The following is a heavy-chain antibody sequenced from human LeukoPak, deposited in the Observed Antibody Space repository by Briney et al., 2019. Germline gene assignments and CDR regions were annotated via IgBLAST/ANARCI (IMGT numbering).Heavy chain of an antibody. V-gene: IGHV4-59*08. CDR2: IYYSGST. D-gene: IGHD6-19*01. CDR1: GGSISSYY. CDR3: ARHHSDSSGWYDAFDL. J-gene: IGHJ3*01. Sequence: SETLSLTCTVSGGSISSYYWSWIRQPPGKGLEWIGYIYYSGSTNYNPSLKSRVTISVDTSKNQFSLKLSSVTAADTAVCYCARHHSDSSGWYDAFDLWGQGTMVTVSS.